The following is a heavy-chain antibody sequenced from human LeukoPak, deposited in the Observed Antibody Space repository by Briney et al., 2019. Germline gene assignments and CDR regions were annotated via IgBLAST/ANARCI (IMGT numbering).Heavy chain of an antibody. D-gene: IGHD5-12*01. Sequence: ASVKVSCKASGYTFTSYYMHWVRQAPGQGLEWVGIINPSGGRTNYAQNFQGRVTMTRDMSTSTVYMELSSLRSEDTAVYYCARDLRGYSGYDYLFYWGQGTLVTVSS. CDR3: ARDLRGYSGYDYLFY. J-gene: IGHJ4*02. CDR2: INPSGGRT. V-gene: IGHV1-46*01. CDR1: GYTFTSYY.